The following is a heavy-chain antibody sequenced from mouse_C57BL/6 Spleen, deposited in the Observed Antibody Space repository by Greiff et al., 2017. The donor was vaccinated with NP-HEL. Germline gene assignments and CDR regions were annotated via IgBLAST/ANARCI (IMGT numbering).Heavy chain of an antibody. V-gene: IGHV3-6*01. CDR2: ISYDGSN. D-gene: IGHD2-1*01. CDR3: ARGDIYYGNYTWFAY. CDR1: GYSITSGYY. Sequence: DVKLQESGPGLVKPSQSLSLTCSVTGYSITSGYYWNWIRQFPGNKLEWMGYISYDGSNNYNPSLKNRISITRDTSKNQFFLKLNSVTTEDTATYYGARGDIYYGNYTWFAYWGQGTLVTVSA. J-gene: IGHJ3*01.